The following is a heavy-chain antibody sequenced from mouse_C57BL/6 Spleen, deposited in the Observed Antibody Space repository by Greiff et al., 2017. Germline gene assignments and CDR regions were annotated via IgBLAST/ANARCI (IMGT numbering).Heavy chain of an antibody. CDR1: GFTFTDYY. CDR2: IRNKANGYTT. D-gene: IGHD2-10*01. J-gene: IGHJ3*01. V-gene: IGHV7-3*01. CDR3: ARSSVSLLSPFAY. Sequence: EVKLLESGGGLVQPGGSLSLSCAASGFTFTDYYMSWVRQPPGKALEWLGFIRNKANGYTTEYSASVKGRFTISRDNSQSILYRQMNALRAEDSATYYCARSSVSLLSPFAYWGQGTLVTVSA.